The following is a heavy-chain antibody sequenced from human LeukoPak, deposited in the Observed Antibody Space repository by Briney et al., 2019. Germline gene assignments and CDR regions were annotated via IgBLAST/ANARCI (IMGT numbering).Heavy chain of an antibody. CDR1: GFTFSSYA. J-gene: IGHJ4*02. CDR3: AKSVVVITFRFDD. CDR2: ISYDGSNN. Sequence: GGSLRLSCAASGFTFSSYAMHWVRQAPGKGLEWVAVISYDGSNNYYADSVKGRFTISRDNSKNMVYLQMNNLRADDTAVYYCAKSVVVITFRFDDWGQGALVTVSS. D-gene: IGHD2-15*01. V-gene: IGHV3-30*04.